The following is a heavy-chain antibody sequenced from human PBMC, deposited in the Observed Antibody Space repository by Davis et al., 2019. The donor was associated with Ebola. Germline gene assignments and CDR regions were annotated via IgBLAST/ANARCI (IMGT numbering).Heavy chain of an antibody. J-gene: IGHJ4*02. CDR3: ARGFGKQQTYDY. CDR2: VSPRGST. CDR1: GGSFSDNY. V-gene: IGHV4-34*01. D-gene: IGHD6-13*01. Sequence: SETLSLTCAVYGGSFSDNYYTWIRQPPGRGLEWIGEVSPRGSTIYTPSFKSRVTISVDTSKNQFSLKLSSVTAADTAVYYCARGFGKQQTYDYWGQGTLVTVSS.